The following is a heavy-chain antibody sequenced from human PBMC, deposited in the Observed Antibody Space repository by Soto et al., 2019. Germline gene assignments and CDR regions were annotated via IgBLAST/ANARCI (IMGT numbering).Heavy chain of an antibody. CDR3: ARVGVGVAATSLEDYYYMDV. J-gene: IGHJ6*03. CDR1: GGSINTGSYY. CDR2: TYYSGST. D-gene: IGHD2-15*01. V-gene: IGHV4-61*01. Sequence: SETLSLTCTVSGGSINTGSYYWGWLRQPPGKGLEWIGYTYYSGSTNYNPSLKSRVTISVDTSKNQFSLKLSSVTAADTAVYYCARVGVGVAATSLEDYYYMDVWGKGTTVTVSS.